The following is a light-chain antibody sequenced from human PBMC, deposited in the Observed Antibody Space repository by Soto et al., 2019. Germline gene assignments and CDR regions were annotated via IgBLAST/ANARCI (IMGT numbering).Light chain of an antibody. CDR1: SSDVGGYNY. V-gene: IGLV2-14*01. CDR3: SSYTSGFYV. Sequence: QSALTQPASVSGSPGQSITISCTGTSSDVGGYNYVSWYQQHPGKAPKLMIYDVSDRPSGVSNRFSGSKSGNTASLTTSGLQAEDEADYYGSSYTSGFYVFGTGTKVTAL. CDR2: DVS. J-gene: IGLJ1*01.